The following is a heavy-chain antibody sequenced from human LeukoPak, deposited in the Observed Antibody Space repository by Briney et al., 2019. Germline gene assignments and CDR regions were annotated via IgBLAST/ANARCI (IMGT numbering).Heavy chain of an antibody. Sequence: SETLSLTCSVSGVSISSSSYYWGWIRQPPGKGLEWIGNIYYSGSTYYNPSLKSRVTISVDTSKNQFSLKLSSVTAADTAVCYCARSGTGLKLYRYGHRDAFDIWGQGTMATVSS. CDR3: ARSGTGLKLYRYGHRDAFDI. V-gene: IGHV4-39*01. J-gene: IGHJ3*02. D-gene: IGHD5-18*01. CDR1: GVSISSSSYY. CDR2: IYYSGST.